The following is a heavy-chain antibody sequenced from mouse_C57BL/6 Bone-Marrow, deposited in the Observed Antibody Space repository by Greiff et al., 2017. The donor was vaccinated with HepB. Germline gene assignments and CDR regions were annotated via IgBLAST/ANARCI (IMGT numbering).Heavy chain of an antibody. Sequence: VQLQQSGPELVKPGASVKLSCKASGYTFTSYWMHWVKQRPGQGLEWIGMIHPNSGSTNYNEKFKSKATLTVDKSSSTAYMQLSSLTSEDSAVYYCARIRKPYSRYFDYWGQGTTLTVSS. CDR3: ARIRKPYSRYFDY. CDR2: IHPNSGST. CDR1: GYTFTSYW. V-gene: IGHV1-64*01. J-gene: IGHJ2*01. D-gene: IGHD2-12*01.